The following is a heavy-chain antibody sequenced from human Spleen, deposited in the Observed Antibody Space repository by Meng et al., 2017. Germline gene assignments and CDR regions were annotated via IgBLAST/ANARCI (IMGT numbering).Heavy chain of an antibody. D-gene: IGHD6-13*01. CDR3: ARGGAATWGEDLDD. J-gene: IGHJ4*02. Sequence: ETLSLTCSVSGFSLSNARMGVSWIRQPPGKALEWLAHIFSNDQKSYSTSLRNRITISKDTSRIQVILTMTNMDPADTATCVCARGGAATWGEDLDDWGQGAPVTVSS. V-gene: IGHV2-26*01. CDR2: IFSNDQK. CDR1: GFSLSNARMG.